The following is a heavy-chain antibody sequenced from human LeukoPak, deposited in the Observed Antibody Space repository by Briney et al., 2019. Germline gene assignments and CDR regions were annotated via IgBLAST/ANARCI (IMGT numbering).Heavy chain of an antibody. Sequence: ASVKVSCKASGYSFTSYAITWVRQAPGQGLEWMGWISGSNGNTNYAQKFQGRVTMTTDTSTNTAYMELRSLRAEDTAVYYCAKVGREHKEGAFDIWGQGTMVTVSS. V-gene: IGHV1-18*01. CDR3: AKVGREHKEGAFDI. D-gene: IGHD1-26*01. CDR1: GYSFTSYA. J-gene: IGHJ3*02. CDR2: ISGSNGNT.